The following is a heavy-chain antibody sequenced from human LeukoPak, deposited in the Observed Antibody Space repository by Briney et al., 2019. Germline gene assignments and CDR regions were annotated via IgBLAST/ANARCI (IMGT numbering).Heavy chain of an antibody. CDR1: GYSFTTYW. J-gene: IGHJ3*02. CDR3: ARWGPEYSSSSPNAFDI. CDR2: IYPGDSDT. Sequence: GESLKISCKGSGYSFTTYWIGWVRQMPGKGLEWMGIIYPGDSDTRYSPSFQGQVTISADKSISTAYLQWSSLKTSDTAMYYCARWGPEYSSSSPNAFDIWGQGTMVTVSS. D-gene: IGHD6-13*01. V-gene: IGHV5-51*01.